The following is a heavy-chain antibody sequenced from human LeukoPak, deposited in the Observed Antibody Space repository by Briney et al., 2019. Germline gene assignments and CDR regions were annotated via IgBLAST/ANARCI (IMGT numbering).Heavy chain of an antibody. CDR1: GFTFSGYA. CDR3: AKGYSYGSY. Sequence: GGSLRLSCAASGFTFSGYAMSWVRQAPGKGLEWFSAISDSGGDTYYADSVKGRFTISRGNSKNTLYLQMNSLRAEDTAVYYCAKGYSYGSYWGQGTLVTVSS. J-gene: IGHJ4*02. D-gene: IGHD5-18*01. CDR2: ISDSGGDT. V-gene: IGHV3-23*01.